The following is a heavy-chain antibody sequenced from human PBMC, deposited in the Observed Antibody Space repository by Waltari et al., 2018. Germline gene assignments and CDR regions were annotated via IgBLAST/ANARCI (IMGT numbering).Heavy chain of an antibody. Sequence: QVQLQESGPGLVKPSQTLSLTCTVSGGSISSGSYYWSWIRQPAGKGLEWIGRTYTSGTPTHNPSLKIRVTISVDTSKNQFSLKLSSVTAADTAVYYCARVPYYYGSGSYYYYGMDVWGQGTTVTVSS. CDR2: TYTSGTP. J-gene: IGHJ6*02. V-gene: IGHV4-61*02. D-gene: IGHD3-10*01. CDR1: GGSISSGSYY. CDR3: ARVPYYYGSGSYYYYGMDV.